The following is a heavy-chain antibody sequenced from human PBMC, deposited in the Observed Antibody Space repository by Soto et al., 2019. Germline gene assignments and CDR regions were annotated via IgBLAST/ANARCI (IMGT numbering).Heavy chain of an antibody. CDR3: ARFGDSGYDYHFDY. D-gene: IGHD5-12*01. V-gene: IGHV3-66*01. CDR2: IYSGGST. Sequence: GGSLRLSCAASGFTVSSNYMSWVRQAPGKGLEWVSVIYSGGSTYYADSVKGRFTISRDNSKNTLYLQMNSLRAEDTAVYYCARFGDSGYDYHFDYWGQGTLVTVSS. J-gene: IGHJ4*02. CDR1: GFTVSSNY.